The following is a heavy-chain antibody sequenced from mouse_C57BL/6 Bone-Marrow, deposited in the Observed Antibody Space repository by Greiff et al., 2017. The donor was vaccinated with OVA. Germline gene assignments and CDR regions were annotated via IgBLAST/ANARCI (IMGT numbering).Heavy chain of an antibody. D-gene: IGHD1-1*01. CDR1: GFSLTSYG. J-gene: IGHJ3*01. Sequence: VQVVESGPGLVQPSQSLSITCTVSGFSLTSYGVHWVRQSPGKGLEWLGVIWSGGSTDYNAAFISRLSISKDNSKSQVFFKMNSLQADDTAIYYCARERDYYGSVWFAYWGQGTLVTVSA. CDR2: IWSGGST. CDR3: ARERDYYGSVWFAY. V-gene: IGHV2-2*01.